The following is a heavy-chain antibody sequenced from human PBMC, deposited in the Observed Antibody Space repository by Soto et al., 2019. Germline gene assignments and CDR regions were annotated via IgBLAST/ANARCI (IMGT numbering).Heavy chain of an antibody. CDR1: GFTVSSNY. D-gene: IGHD3-3*02. V-gene: IGHV3-66*01. J-gene: IGHJ6*03. CDR2: VYSGGTT. Sequence: EVQLVESGGGLVLPGGSLRLSCAASGFTVSSNYMSWVRQAPGKGLEWVSAVYSGGTTYYADSVKYRFTISRDNSENTLYLQMNSLRGEDTAVYYCVRDQHLGIPGYYYFHYYMDVWGKGTTVTVSS. CDR3: VRDQHLGIPGYYYFHYYMDV.